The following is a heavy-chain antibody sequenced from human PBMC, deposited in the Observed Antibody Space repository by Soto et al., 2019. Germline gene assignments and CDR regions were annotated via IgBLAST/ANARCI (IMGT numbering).Heavy chain of an antibody. CDR2: TYYRSKWYN. CDR3: ARVVTCSSTSCYGAEDYYYYYGMDV. D-gene: IGHD2-2*01. CDR1: GDSVSSNSAA. Sequence: SQTLSLTCAISGDSVSSNSAAWNWIRQSPSRGLEWLGRTYYRSKWYNDYAVSVKSRITINPDTSKNQFSLQLNSVTPEDTAVYYCARVVTCSSTSCYGAEDYYYYYGMDVWGQGTTVTVSS. J-gene: IGHJ6*02. V-gene: IGHV6-1*01.